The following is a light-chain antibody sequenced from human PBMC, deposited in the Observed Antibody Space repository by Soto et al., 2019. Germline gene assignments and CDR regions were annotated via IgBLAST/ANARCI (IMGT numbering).Light chain of an antibody. CDR1: SSDVGGYNS. Sequence: QSALTQPRSVSGSPRQSVTISCTGTSSDVGGYNSVSWYQQYSGKAPQLLIYHVTKRPSGVPDRFSGSKSGNTASLTISGLQAEDEADYYCSSYAGGLTMVFGGGTKLTVL. CDR2: HVT. J-gene: IGLJ3*02. CDR3: SSYAGGLTMV. V-gene: IGLV2-11*01.